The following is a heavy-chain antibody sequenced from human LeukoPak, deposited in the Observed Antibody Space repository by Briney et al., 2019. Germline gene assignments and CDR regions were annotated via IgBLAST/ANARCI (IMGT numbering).Heavy chain of an antibody. D-gene: IGHD5-18*01. Sequence: PSETLSLTCTVSGGSVSSYYWSWIRQPAGKGPEWIGRIYTSGSTNYNPSLKSRVTMSVDTSKNQFSLKLSSVTAADTAVYYCARVLGTAMVKARGAFDIWGQGTMVTVSS. J-gene: IGHJ3*02. CDR1: GGSVSSYY. CDR2: IYTSGST. V-gene: IGHV4-4*07. CDR3: ARVLGTAMVKARGAFDI.